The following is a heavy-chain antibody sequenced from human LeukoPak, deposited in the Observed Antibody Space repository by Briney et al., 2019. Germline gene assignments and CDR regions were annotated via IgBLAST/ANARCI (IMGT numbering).Heavy chain of an antibody. CDR3: ARDIDYEDY. D-gene: IGHD4-17*01. CDR1: GFIFSSYW. CDR2: VKQDGSEK. J-gene: IGHJ4*02. Sequence: GSLRLSCAASGFIFSSYWMSWVRQAPGKGLEWVANVKQDGSEKYYVDSVKGRFTISRDNAKNSPYLQMNSLRAEDTAVYYCARDIDYEDYWGQGTLVTVSS. V-gene: IGHV3-7*01.